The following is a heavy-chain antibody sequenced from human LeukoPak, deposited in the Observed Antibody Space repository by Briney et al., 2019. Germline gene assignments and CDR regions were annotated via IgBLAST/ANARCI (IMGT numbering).Heavy chain of an antibody. V-gene: IGHV1-46*01. Sequence: ASVKVSCKASGYTFTSYYMHWVRQAPGQGLEWMGIINPSGGSTSYAQKFQGRVTMTRDTSTCTVYMELSSLRSEDTAVYYCARDGSIDIVVVPAAIGLAYWGQGTLVTVSS. J-gene: IGHJ4*02. CDR3: ARDGSIDIVVVPAAIGLAY. CDR2: INPSGGST. D-gene: IGHD2-2*02. CDR1: GYTFTSYY.